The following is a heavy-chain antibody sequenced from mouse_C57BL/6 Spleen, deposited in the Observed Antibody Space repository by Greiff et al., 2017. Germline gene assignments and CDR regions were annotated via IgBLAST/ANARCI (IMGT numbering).Heavy chain of an antibody. V-gene: IGHV1-85*01. Sequence: QVQLQQSGPELVKPGASVKFSCKASGYTFTSYDINWVKQRPGQGLEWIGWIYPRDGSTKDNEKFKGKATLTVDTSSSTAHMEFHSLTSEDSAVYFCARGGYEGNLPGALDFWGQGTSVTVSS. CDR2: IYPRDGST. D-gene: IGHD2-3*01. J-gene: IGHJ4*01. CDR1: GYTFTSYD. CDR3: ARGGYEGNLPGALDF.